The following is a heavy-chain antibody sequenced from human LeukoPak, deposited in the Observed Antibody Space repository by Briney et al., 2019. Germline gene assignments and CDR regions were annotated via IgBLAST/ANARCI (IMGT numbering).Heavy chain of an antibody. V-gene: IGHV1-3*01. Sequence: ASVKVSCKASGYTLTSYAMHWVRQAPGQRLEWMGWINAGNGNTKYSQKFQGRVTITRDTSASTAYMELSSLRSEDTAVYYCARASSGLSDFWSGYYNYYYYGMDVWGQGTTVTVSS. D-gene: IGHD3-3*01. CDR1: GYTLTSYA. CDR3: ARASSGLSDFWSGYYNYYYYGMDV. CDR2: INAGNGNT. J-gene: IGHJ6*02.